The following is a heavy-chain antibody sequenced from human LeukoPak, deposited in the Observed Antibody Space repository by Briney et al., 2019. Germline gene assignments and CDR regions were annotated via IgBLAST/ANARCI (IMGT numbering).Heavy chain of an antibody. D-gene: IGHD3-22*01. CDR2: IYHSGST. J-gene: IGHJ5*02. CDR3: ARESATYYYDSSGLQGFDP. V-gene: IGHV4-38-2*02. CDR1: GYSISSGYY. Sequence: SETLSLTCTVSGYSISSGYYWGWIRQPPGKGLEWIGSIYHSGSTYYNPSLKSRVTISVDTSKNQFSLKLSSVTAADTAVYYCARESATYYYDSSGLQGFDPWGQGTLVTVSS.